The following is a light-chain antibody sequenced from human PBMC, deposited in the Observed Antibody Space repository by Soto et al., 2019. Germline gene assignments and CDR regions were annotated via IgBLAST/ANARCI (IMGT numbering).Light chain of an antibody. CDR3: QQYGSSSWP. V-gene: IGKV3-20*01. Sequence: EIVLTQSPGTLSLSPGERATLSCRASQSVSSSYLAWYQQKPGQAPRLLICGASSRATGIPDRVSGSGSETDFTLTISRLEHEDVAVYYCQQYGSSSWPFGQGTKVEIK. J-gene: IGKJ1*01. CDR2: GAS. CDR1: QSVSSSY.